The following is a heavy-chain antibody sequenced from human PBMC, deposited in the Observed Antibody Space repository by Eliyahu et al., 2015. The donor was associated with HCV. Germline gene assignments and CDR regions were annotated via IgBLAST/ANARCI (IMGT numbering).Heavy chain of an antibody. CDR3: ARGNSSGWYPLDYFDY. CDR2: ISYDGSNK. CDR1: XFTFSXXA. Sequence: QVQLVXSGGGVVXPGRSLRLSCAAXXFTFSXXAMHWVRQAPGKGLEWVAVISYDGSNKYYADSVKGRFTISRDNSKNTLYLQMNSLRAEDTAVFYCARGNSSGWYPLDYFDYWGQGTLVTVSS. V-gene: IGHV3-30-3*01. D-gene: IGHD6-19*01. J-gene: IGHJ4*02.